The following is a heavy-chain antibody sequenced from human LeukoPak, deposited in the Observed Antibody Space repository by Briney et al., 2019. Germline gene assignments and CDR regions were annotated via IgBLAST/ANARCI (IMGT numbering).Heavy chain of an antibody. V-gene: IGHV4-30-2*01. J-gene: IGHJ5*02. CDR2: INHSGST. D-gene: IGHD6-13*01. Sequence: SQTLSLTCAVSGGSISSGGYSWSWLRQPPGKGLEWIGEINHSGSTNYNPSLKSRVTISVDTSKNQFSLKLSSVTAADTAVYYCARGTRGSSWYNWFDPWGQGTLVTVSS. CDR3: ARGTRGSSWYNWFDP. CDR1: GGSISSGGYS.